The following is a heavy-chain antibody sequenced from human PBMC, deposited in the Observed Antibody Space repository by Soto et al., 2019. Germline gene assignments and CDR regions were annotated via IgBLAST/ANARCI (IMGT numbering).Heavy chain of an antibody. V-gene: IGHV4-59*01. CDR2: IYYSGST. J-gene: IGHJ6*02. CDR3: ARERRGYYGMDV. Sequence: SETLSLTCTVSGGSISSYYWSWIRQPPGKGLEWIGYIYYSGSTNYNPSLKSRVTISVDTSKNQFSLKLSSVTAADTAVYYCARERRGYYGMDVWGQGATVTV. CDR1: GGSISSYY.